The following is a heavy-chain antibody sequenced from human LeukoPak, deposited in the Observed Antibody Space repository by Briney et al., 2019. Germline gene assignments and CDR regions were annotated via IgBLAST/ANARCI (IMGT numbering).Heavy chain of an antibody. CDR3: AKGRRYFGFDY. Sequence: PGGSLRLSCAVSGFTVSGNYMSWVRQAPGKGLEWVSLIYSGDTTLYADSVKGRFTISRDNAKNSLYLQMNSLRAEDTALYYCAKGRRYFGFDYWGQGTLVTVSS. J-gene: IGHJ4*02. V-gene: IGHV3-53*05. CDR2: IYSGDTT. D-gene: IGHD3-9*01. CDR1: GFTVSGNY.